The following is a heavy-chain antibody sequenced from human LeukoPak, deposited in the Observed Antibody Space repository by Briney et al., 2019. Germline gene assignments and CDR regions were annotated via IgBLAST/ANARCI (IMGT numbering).Heavy chain of an antibody. D-gene: IGHD6-6*01. CDR1: GYSFTSYW. CDR3: ARRLQLVPSHGAFDI. V-gene: IGHV5-51*01. Sequence: GESLKISCKGSGYSFTSYWIGWVRQMPGKGLEWMGIIYPDDSDTRHSPSFQGQVTISADKSISTAYLQWSSLKASDTAMYYCARRLQLVPSHGAFDIWGQGTMVTVSS. J-gene: IGHJ3*02. CDR2: IYPDDSDT.